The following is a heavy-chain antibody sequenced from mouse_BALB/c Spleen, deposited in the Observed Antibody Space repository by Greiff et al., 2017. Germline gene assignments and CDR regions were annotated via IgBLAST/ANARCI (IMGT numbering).Heavy chain of an antibody. CDR1: GFAFSSYD. D-gene: IGHD2-2*01. CDR2: ISSGGGST. Sequence: EVQVVESGGGLVKPGGSLKLSCAASGFAFSSYDMSWVRQTPEKRLEWVAYISSGGGSTYYPDTVKGRFNISRDNAKNTLYLQMSSLKSEDTAMYYCARYGYGYAMDYWGQGTSVTVSS. CDR3: ARYGYGYAMDY. V-gene: IGHV5-12-1*01. J-gene: IGHJ4*01.